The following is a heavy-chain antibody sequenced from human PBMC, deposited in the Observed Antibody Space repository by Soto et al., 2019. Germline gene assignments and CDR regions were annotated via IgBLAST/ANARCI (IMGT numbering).Heavy chain of an antibody. CDR3: ATEGSSRLQGGSFDY. J-gene: IGHJ4*02. CDR2: IYYSGRT. Sequence: PSETLSLTGTGSGGSISSYYCSWIRQPPWKGLEWIGYIYYSGRTNYNPSPKSRVTISVDTSKNQSSLKLSSVTAADTAVYYCATEGSSRLQGGSFDYWGQGTLVTVSS. D-gene: IGHD6-13*01. V-gene: IGHV4-59*01. CDR1: GGSISSYY.